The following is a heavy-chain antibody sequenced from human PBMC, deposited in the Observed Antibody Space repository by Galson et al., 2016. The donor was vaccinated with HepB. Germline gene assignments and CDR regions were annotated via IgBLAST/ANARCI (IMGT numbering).Heavy chain of an antibody. CDR2: IKQDGSEK. CDR1: GFNFSNYW. Sequence: SLRLSCAASGFNFSNYWMNWVRQAPGKGLEWVANIKQDGSEKSYVDSVKGRLTISRDNAVNALYRQMNSLRAEDTAVYYCARERGISRYGYYYGMEVWGQGTTVTVSS. J-gene: IGHJ6*02. V-gene: IGHV3-7*01. D-gene: IGHD5-18*01. CDR3: ARERGISRYGYYYGMEV.